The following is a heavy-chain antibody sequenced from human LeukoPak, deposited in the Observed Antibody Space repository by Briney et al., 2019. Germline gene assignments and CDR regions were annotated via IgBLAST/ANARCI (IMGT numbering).Heavy chain of an antibody. Sequence: PGGSLRLSCAVSGFTFSSYWMSWVRQAPGKGLEWVAYIKQDGSEKYYVDSVKGRFTISRDNAKNSLYLQMNTLRAEDTAVYYCARDRYITRSWGYDFDYWGQGTLVTVSS. CDR2: IKQDGSEK. CDR3: ARDRYITRSWGYDFDY. V-gene: IGHV3-7*01. CDR1: GFTFSSYW. J-gene: IGHJ4*02. D-gene: IGHD1-26*01.